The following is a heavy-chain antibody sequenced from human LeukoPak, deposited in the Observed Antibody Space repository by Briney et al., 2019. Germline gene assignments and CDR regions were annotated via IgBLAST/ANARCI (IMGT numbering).Heavy chain of an antibody. V-gene: IGHV4-34*01. Sequence: PSETLSLTCAVYGGSFSGYYWSWIRQPPGKGLEWIGEINHSGSTNYNPSLKSRVTISVDTSKNQFSLKLSSVTAADTAVYYCARTRIGDYVFDYWGQGTLVTVSS. CDR1: GGSFSGYY. J-gene: IGHJ4*02. CDR3: ARTRIGDYVFDY. D-gene: IGHD4-17*01. CDR2: INHSGST.